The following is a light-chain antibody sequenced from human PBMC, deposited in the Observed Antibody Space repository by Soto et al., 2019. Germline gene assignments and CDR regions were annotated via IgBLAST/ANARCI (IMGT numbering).Light chain of an antibody. V-gene: IGLV1-40*01. J-gene: IGLJ1*01. CDR3: QSYDSSLSGYV. CDR2: DDS. CDR1: SSNIGAGYD. Sequence: QSVLTKPPSVNGAPGQRVTISCTGSSSNIGAGYDVHWYQQLPGTAPKLLIYDDSNRPSGVPDRFSDSKSGTSASLAITGLQAEDEADYYCQSYDSSLSGYVFGTGTKVTVL.